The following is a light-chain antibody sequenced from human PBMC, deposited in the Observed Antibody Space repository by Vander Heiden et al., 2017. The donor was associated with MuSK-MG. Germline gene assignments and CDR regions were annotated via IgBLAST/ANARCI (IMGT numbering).Light chain of an antibody. CDR1: QSVLYSSNNENY. J-gene: IGKJ1*01. CDR3: QQDDYTPRT. CDR2: WAS. V-gene: IGKV4-1*01. Sequence: DIVMTQSPESLAVSLGERATINCKSSQSVLYSSNNENYLAWYQQKPGQPPKLLIYWASTRQSGVPDRFSGSGSGTDFTLTISGLQAEDVAVYYCQQDDYTPRTFGQGTKVEIK.